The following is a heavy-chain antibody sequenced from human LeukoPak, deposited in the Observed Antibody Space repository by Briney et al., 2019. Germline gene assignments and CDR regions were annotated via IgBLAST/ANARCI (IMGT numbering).Heavy chain of an antibody. CDR1: GGSISSYY. D-gene: IGHD2-15*01. Sequence: SETLSLNCTVSGGSISSYYWGWIRQPPGKGLEWIGSIYYSGSTYYNPSLKSRVTISVDTSKNQFSLKLSSVTAADTAVYYCARYCSGGSCYSPSTFDIWGQGTMVTVSS. V-gene: IGHV4-39*07. CDR2: IYYSGST. J-gene: IGHJ3*02. CDR3: ARYCSGGSCYSPSTFDI.